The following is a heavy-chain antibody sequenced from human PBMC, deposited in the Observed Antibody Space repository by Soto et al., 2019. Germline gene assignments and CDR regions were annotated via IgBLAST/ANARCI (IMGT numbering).Heavy chain of an antibody. CDR1: GXTFSSYA. V-gene: IGHV3-23*01. D-gene: IGHD6-19*01. CDR2: ISGSGGST. Sequence: GSLRLSCAASGXTFSSYAMSWVRQAPGKGLEWVSAISGSGGSTYYADSVKGRFNISRENSKNTLYLQMNSLGAEDTAVYYCAKDSPRSSGWPPYFDYWGRGTLVTVSS. J-gene: IGHJ4*02. CDR3: AKDSPRSSGWPPYFDY.